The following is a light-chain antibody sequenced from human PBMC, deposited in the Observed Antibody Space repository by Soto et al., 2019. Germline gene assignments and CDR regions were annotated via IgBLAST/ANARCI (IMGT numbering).Light chain of an antibody. J-gene: IGKJ2*01. CDR3: QQYNNWPYT. Sequence: EIVMTQSPATLSVSPGERDTLSCRASQSVSSNLAWYQQKPGQAPRLLIYGASTRATGIPARFSGSGSGTEFTLTLSSLQSEDFEVYYCQQYNNWPYTFGQGTKLEIK. CDR1: QSVSSN. CDR2: GAS. V-gene: IGKV3-15*01.